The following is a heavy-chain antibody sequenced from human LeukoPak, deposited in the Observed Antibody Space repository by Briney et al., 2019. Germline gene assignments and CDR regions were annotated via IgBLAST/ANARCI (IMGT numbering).Heavy chain of an antibody. J-gene: IGHJ4*02. CDR1: GGSISSSSTNC. Sequence: KASETLSLTCAVSGGSISSSSTNCWTWVRQPPGKGLEWIGEIYYSGATNYNPSLKSRVTMLLDKSKNQFSLKLNSVTAADTAVYYCARNGGNSDFDYWGQGTLVTVSS. CDR3: ARNGGNSDFDY. CDR2: IYYSGAT. V-gene: IGHV4-4*02. D-gene: IGHD4-23*01.